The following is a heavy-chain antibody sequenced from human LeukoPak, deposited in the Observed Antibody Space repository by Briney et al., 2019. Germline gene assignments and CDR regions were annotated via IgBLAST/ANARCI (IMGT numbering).Heavy chain of an antibody. D-gene: IGHD3-22*01. J-gene: IGHJ5*02. CDR2: IYYSGSI. CDR3: ARRDYDSSGYYYNWFDP. Sequence: MTSETLSLTCTVSGGSISSYYWGWIRQPPGKGLEWIGSIYYSGSIYYNPSLKSRVTISVDTSKNQFSLKLSSVTAADTAVYYCARRDYDSSGYYYNWFDPWGQGTLVTVSS. CDR1: GGSISSYY. V-gene: IGHV4-39*01.